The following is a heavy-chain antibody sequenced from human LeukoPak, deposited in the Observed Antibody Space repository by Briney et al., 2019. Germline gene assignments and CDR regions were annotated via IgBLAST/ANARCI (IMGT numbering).Heavy chain of an antibody. CDR3: ARAHPITGTKGFYFDY. CDR2: IIPIFGTA. CDR1: GGTFISYA. J-gene: IGHJ4*02. V-gene: IGHV1-69*05. Sequence: ASVKVSCKASGGTFISYAISWVRQAPGQGLEWRGRIIPIFGTANYAQKFQGRVTITTDESTSTAYMELSSLRSEDTAVYYCARAHPITGTKGFYFDYWGQGTLVTVSS. D-gene: IGHD1-7*01.